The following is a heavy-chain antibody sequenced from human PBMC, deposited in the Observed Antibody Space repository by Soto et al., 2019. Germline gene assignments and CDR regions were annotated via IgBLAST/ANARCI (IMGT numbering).Heavy chain of an antibody. CDR1: GFTFSSYW. Sequence: GESLKISCAASGFTFSSYWMHWVRQAPGKGLVWVSRINSDGSSTSYADSVKGRFTISRDNAKNTLYLQMNSLRAEDTAVYYCARVRDSTIDAFDIWGQGTMVTVSS. J-gene: IGHJ3*02. CDR3: ARVRDSTIDAFDI. D-gene: IGHD6-13*01. V-gene: IGHV3-74*01. CDR2: INSDGSST.